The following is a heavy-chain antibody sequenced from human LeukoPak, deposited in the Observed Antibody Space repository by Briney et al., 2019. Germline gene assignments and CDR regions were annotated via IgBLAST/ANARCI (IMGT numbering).Heavy chain of an antibody. CDR3: ARGYIVLVPAAIKDAFDI. Sequence: PETLSLTCAVSGGTLSGYYWTWIRQPPGKGLEWIGEINHSGSTNYNPSLGSRVTISVDTSKNQFSLKLNSVTAADTAVYYCARGYIVLVPAAIKDAFDIWGRGTMVTVSS. CDR1: GGTLSGYY. D-gene: IGHD2-2*02. CDR2: INHSGST. V-gene: IGHV4-34*01. J-gene: IGHJ3*02.